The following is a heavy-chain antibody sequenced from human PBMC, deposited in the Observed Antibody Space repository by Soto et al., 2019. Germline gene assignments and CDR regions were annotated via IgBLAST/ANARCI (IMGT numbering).Heavy chain of an antibody. V-gene: IGHV4-59*01. J-gene: IGHJ5*02. CDR3: ASSVATIGP. D-gene: IGHD5-12*01. CDR1: GDSISSYY. Sequence: QVQLQESGPGLVKPSETLSLTCGVSGDSISSYYWGWIRQPPGKGLEWIGYVYYSGSTNYNPAFQSRLTISVDTPKNQFSLKLTSVTAADTAVYYCASSVATIGPWGHGTLVTVSS. CDR2: VYYSGST.